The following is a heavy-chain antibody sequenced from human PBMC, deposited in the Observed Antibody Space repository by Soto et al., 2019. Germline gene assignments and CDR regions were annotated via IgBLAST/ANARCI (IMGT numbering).Heavy chain of an antibody. J-gene: IGHJ3*02. CDR3: ARGLFGYDYIWGSYRSAPGAFDI. V-gene: IGHV4-34*01. CDR1: GGSISSYY. Sequence: SETLSLTCTVSGGSISSYYWSWIRQPPGKGLEWIGEINHSGSTNYNPSLKSRVTISVDTSKNQFSLKLSSVTAADTAVYYCARGLFGYDYIWGSYRSAPGAFDIWGQGTMVTVSS. CDR2: INHSGST. D-gene: IGHD3-16*02.